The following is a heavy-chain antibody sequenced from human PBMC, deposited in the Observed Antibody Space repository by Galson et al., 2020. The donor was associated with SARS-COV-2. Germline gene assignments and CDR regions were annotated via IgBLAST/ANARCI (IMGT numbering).Heavy chain of an antibody. CDR2: ISYDGNNK. D-gene: IGHD6-13*01. J-gene: IGHJ5*02. CDR1: GFTFSSYA. CDR3: AKRGGAATGKDYWFDP. Sequence: TGGSLSLSCAASGFTFSSYAMHWVRQAPGKGLEWVALISYDGNNKFYADSVKGRFTISRDNSKNTLYLQMNSLRAEDTAIYYCAKRGGAATGKDYWFDPWGQGTLVTVSS. V-gene: IGHV3-30*04.